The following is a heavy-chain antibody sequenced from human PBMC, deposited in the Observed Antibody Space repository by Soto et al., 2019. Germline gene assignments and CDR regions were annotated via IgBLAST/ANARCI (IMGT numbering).Heavy chain of an antibody. V-gene: IGHV3-30-3*01. CDR2: ISYDGSNK. CDR3: ARGMAQSGY. D-gene: IGHD5-12*01. J-gene: IGHJ4*02. Sequence: PGGSLRLSCAASGFTFSSYAMHWVRQAPGKGLEWVAVISYDGSNKYYADSVKGRFTISRDNSKNTLYLQMNSLRAEDTAVYYCARGMAQSGYWGQGTLVTVSS. CDR1: GFTFSSYA.